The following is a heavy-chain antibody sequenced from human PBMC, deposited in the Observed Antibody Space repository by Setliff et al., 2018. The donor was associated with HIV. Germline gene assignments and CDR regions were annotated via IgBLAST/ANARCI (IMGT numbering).Heavy chain of an antibody. V-gene: IGHV1-2*02. CDR2: INPNSGGT. CDR1: GYTFTGNY. Sequence: ASVKVSCKASGYTFTGNYIHWVRQAPGQGLEWMGWINPNSGGTNYEQKFQGRVTMTRDTSTDTAYMELNSLRSEDTAMYYCATLDYYGSQTYNLALHYWGQGTLVTVSS. CDR3: ATLDYYGSQTYNLALHY. J-gene: IGHJ4*02. D-gene: IGHD3-10*01.